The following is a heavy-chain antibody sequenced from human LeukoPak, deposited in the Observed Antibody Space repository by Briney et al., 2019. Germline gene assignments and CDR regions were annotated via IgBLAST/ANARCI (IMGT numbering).Heavy chain of an antibody. Sequence: GGSLRLSCAASGXTLGGYWMTWLRQAPGKGLEWVANIKYDGSQKYYVDSVKGRFTISRDNAKNSLYLQMNSLSAEDTAVYYCARDSPEPGQFFDYWGQGTLVTVSS. D-gene: IGHD1-14*01. J-gene: IGHJ4*02. V-gene: IGHV3-7*04. CDR1: GXTLGGYW. CDR2: IKYDGSQK. CDR3: ARDSPEPGQFFDY.